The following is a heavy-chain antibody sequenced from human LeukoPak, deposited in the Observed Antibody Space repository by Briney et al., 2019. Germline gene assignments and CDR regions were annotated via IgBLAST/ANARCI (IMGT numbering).Heavy chain of an antibody. CDR3: ASLDY. V-gene: IGHV3-74*01. Sequence: GGSLRLSCAASGFTFSIYWVHWVRQAPGKGLVWVSSINSDGSSTSYADSVKGRFAISRDNAKNTLYLQMNTLRAEDTAVYYCASLDYWGQGTPVTVSS. J-gene: IGHJ4*02. CDR1: GFTFSIYW. CDR2: INSDGSST.